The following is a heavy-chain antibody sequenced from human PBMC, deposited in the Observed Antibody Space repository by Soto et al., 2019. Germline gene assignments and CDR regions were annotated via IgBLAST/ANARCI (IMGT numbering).Heavy chain of an antibody. CDR2: IYYSGST. V-gene: IGHV4-59*01. J-gene: IGHJ6*02. CDR1: GGSISSYY. CDR3: ARYCSSTSCYHYYYYGMDV. Sequence: RSETLSLTCTVSGGSISSYYWSWIRQPPGKGLAWIGYIYYSGSTNYNPSLKSRVTISVDTSKNQFSLKLSSVTAADTAVYYCARYCSSTSCYHYYYYGMDVWGQGTTVTVSS. D-gene: IGHD2-2*01.